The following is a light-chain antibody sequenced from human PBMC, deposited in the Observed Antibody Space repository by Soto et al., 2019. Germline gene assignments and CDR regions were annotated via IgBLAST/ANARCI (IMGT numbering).Light chain of an antibody. CDR3: QQYNDWPPLN. Sequence: ETVLTQSPATLPVSPGERVTLSCRASQSVRDNLAWYQQKPGQGPRLVIYAASTRATGIPARFSGSGAGTDFTLTISSLQSEDFAVYYCQQYNDWPPLNFGGGTKVEIK. CDR1: QSVRDN. V-gene: IGKV3-15*01. CDR2: AAS. J-gene: IGKJ4*01.